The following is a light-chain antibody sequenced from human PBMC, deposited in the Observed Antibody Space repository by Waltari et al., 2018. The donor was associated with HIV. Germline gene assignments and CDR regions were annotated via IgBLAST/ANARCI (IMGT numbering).Light chain of an antibody. CDR2: GNN. CDR3: QSYDSSLSGSGV. Sequence: QSVLTQPPSASGAPGQRVTISCTGSSSNIGAHYDVHWYQQLPGTAPKLLIYGNNNRPSGVPDRFSGSKSGTSASLAITGLQAEDEADYYCQSYDSSLSGSGVFGGGTKLTVL. J-gene: IGLJ3*02. CDR1: SSNIGAHYD. V-gene: IGLV1-40*01.